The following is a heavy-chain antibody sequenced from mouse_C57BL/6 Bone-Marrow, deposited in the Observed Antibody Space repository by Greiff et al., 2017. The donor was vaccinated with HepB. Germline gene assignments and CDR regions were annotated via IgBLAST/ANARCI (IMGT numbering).Heavy chain of an antibody. CDR1: GFTFSSYT. CDR3: ARHYPLFDY. Sequence: EVQVVESGGGLVKPGGSLKLSCAASGFTFSSYTMSWVRQTPEKRLEWVATISGGGGNTYYPDSVKGRFTISRDNAKNTLYLQMSSLRSEDTALYYCARHYPLFDYWGQGTTLTVSS. CDR2: ISGGGGNT. V-gene: IGHV5-9*01. J-gene: IGHJ2*01.